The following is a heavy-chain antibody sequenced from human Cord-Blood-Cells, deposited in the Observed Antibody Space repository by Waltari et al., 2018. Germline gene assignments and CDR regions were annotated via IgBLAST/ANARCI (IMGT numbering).Heavy chain of an antibody. CDR2: IYYSGST. CDR1: GGSSSSSSYY. CDR3: ARLTNQSKYRNTNWFDP. Sequence: QLQLQESGPGLVKPSETLSLTCTVSGGSSSSSSYYWGWIRQPPGKGLEWTGSIYYSGSTYYNPSLKSRVTISVDTSKNQFSLKLSSVTAADTAVYYCARLTNQSKYRNTNWFDPWGQGTLVTVSS. D-gene: IGHD3-16*02. V-gene: IGHV4-39*01. J-gene: IGHJ5*02.